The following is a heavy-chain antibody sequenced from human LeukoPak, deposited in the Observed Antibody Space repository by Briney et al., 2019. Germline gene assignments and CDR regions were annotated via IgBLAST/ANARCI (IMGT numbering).Heavy chain of an antibody. V-gene: IGHV3-74*01. CDR3: ARAGGYYALFDY. J-gene: IGHJ4*02. D-gene: IGHD1-26*01. CDR1: GFTFSSYW. Sequence: GGSLRLYCAASGFTFSSYWMHWVRQAPGKGLVWVSRINSDGSSTSYADSVKGRFTISRDNAKNTLYLQMNSLRAEDTAVYYCARAGGYYALFDYWGQGTLVTVSS. CDR2: INSDGSST.